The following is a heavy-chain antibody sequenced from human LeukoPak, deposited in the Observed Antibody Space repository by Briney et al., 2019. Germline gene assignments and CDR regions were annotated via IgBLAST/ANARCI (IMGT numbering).Heavy chain of an antibody. J-gene: IGHJ6*03. CDR1: GLTFSSYS. V-gene: IGHV3-21*01. CDR3: ARALTRIVVVGYYMDV. D-gene: IGHD2-15*01. Sequence: GGSLRLSCAASGLTFSSYSMNWVRQAPGKGLEWVSSISSSSSYIYYADSVKGRFTISRDNAKNSLYLQMNSLRAEDTAVYYCARALTRIVVVGYYMDVWGKGTTVTVSS. CDR2: ISSSSSYI.